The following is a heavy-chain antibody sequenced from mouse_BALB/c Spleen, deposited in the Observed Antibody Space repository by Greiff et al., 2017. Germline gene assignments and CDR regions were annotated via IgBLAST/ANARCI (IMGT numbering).Heavy chain of an antibody. V-gene: IGHV1-87*01. CDR3: ARGYYGNYKAYFDY. J-gene: IGHJ2*01. Sequence: VQLQESGAELARPGASVKLSCKASGYTFTSYWMQWVKQRPGQGLEWIGAIYPRDGDTRYTQKFKGKATLTADKSSSTAYMQLSSLASEDSAVYYCARGYYGNYKAYFDYWGQGTTLTVSS. CDR1: GYTFTSYW. D-gene: IGHD2-1*01. CDR2: IYPRDGDT.